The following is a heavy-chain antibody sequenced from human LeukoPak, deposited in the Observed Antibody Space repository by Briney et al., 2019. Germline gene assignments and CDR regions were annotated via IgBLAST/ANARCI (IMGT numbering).Heavy chain of an antibody. CDR2: INHSGNT. D-gene: IGHD3-22*01. J-gene: IGHJ4*02. V-gene: IGHV4-34*01. CDR1: GGSFSGYY. CDR3: ARDESAYYDSSGYADY. Sequence: SETLSLTCAVYGGSFSGYYWSWIRQPPGKGLEWIGEINHSGNTNYNPSLKSRVTISVDTSKNQFSLKLSSVTAADTAVYYCARDESAYYDSSGYADYWGQGTLVTVSS.